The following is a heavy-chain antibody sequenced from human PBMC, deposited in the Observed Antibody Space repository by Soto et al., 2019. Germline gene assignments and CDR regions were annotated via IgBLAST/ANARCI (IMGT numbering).Heavy chain of an antibody. V-gene: IGHV3-33*01. J-gene: IGHJ6*02. CDR1: GFSFNSYG. CDR2: IWYDGSNK. D-gene: IGHD2-8*01. CDR3: ARGTRDGPDV. Sequence: QVQLVESGGGVVQPGRSLRLSCAASGFSFNSYGMHWVRQAPGKGLEWVVFIWYDGSNKYYADSVKGRFTISRDNSKYTLYLQMNSLRAEDTAVYYCARGTRDGPDVWGQGTTVTVSS.